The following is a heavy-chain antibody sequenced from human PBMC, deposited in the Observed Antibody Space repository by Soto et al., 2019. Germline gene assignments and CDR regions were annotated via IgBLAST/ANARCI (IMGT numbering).Heavy chain of an antibody. CDR2: INHSGST. D-gene: IGHD3-3*01. CDR1: GGSFSGYY. Sequence: KPSETLSLTCAVYGGSFSGYYWSWIRQPPGKGLEWIGEINHSGSTNYNPSLKSRVTISVDTSKNQFSLKLSSVTAADTAVYYCARISSRFLEWLLIVPYYGMDVWGQGTTVTVSS. CDR3: ARISSRFLEWLLIVPYYGMDV. J-gene: IGHJ6*02. V-gene: IGHV4-34*01.